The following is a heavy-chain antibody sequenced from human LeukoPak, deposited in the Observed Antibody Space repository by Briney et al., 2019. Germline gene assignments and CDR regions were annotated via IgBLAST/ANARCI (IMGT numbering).Heavy chain of an antibody. CDR3: ARVTADTATTDYYYYYMDV. V-gene: IGHV1-2*02. CDR1: GYTFTNYY. J-gene: IGHJ6*03. D-gene: IGHD5-18*01. CDR2: INHNSGGT. Sequence: ASVKVSCKASGYTFTNYYIHWVRQAPGQGLEWMGWINHNSGGTNYAQKFQGRVTMTRDTSISTAYMELSRLRSDDTAVYYCARVTADTATTDYYYYYMDVWGKGTTVTVSS.